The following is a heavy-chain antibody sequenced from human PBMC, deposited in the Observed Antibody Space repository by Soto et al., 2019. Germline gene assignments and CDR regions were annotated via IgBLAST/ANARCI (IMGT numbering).Heavy chain of an antibody. CDR3: AKAYFVWSSEQPYYFDY. J-gene: IGHJ4*02. V-gene: IGHV3-23*01. CDR2: ISGRGGRS. Sequence: EVQLLDSGGGLVQPGGSLRLSCAASGFTFSNYAMTWVRQGTGKGLEWVLGISGRGGRSYYAASVKGRFTISRDNPKSTLYLQMNILRAEDTAVYYCAKAYFVWSSEQPYYFDYWGQGTLVTVSS. CDR1: GFTFSNYA. D-gene: IGHD3-16*01.